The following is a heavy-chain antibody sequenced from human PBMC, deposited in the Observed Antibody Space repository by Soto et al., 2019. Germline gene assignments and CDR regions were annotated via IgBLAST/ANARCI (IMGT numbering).Heavy chain of an antibody. V-gene: IGHV1-18*01. D-gene: IGHD2-15*01. Sequence: QVQLEQFGAEVKKSGASVKVSCKASGYIFSTHGINWVRQAPGQGLEWMGWINPYNGKTNYAQKFQGRVTMTTETSRKTAYMELRSLRSDDTAVYYCARVQIVVVVGGTPADYWGQGTLVTVSS. CDR1: GYIFSTHG. CDR3: ARVQIVVVVGGTPADY. J-gene: IGHJ4*02. CDR2: INPYNGKT.